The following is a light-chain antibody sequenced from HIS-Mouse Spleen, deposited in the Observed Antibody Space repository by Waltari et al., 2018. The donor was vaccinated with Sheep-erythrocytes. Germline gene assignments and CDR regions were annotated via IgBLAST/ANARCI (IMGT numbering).Light chain of an antibody. J-gene: IGLJ2*01. CDR2: KDS. CDR1: ALPKQY. Sequence: SYELTQPPSVSVSPGQTARIPCPGDALPKQYAYWYQQQPGQAPVLVIYKDSERPSGIPERFSGSSSGTTVTLTISGVQAEDEADYYCQSADSSGTYVVFGGGTKLTVL. V-gene: IGLV3-25*03. CDR3: QSADSSGTYVV.